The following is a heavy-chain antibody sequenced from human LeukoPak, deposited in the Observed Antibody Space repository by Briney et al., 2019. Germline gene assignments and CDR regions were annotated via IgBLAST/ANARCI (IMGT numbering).Heavy chain of an antibody. CDR2: IIPIFGTA. CDR1: GGTFSSYA. Sequence: ASVKVSCKASGGTFSSYAISWVRQAPGQGLEWMGGIIPIFGTANYAQKFQGRVTITADESTSTAYMELSSLRSEDTAVYYCARDYDFWSGYYKYWGQGTLVTVSS. V-gene: IGHV1-69*01. CDR3: ARDYDFWSGYYKY. D-gene: IGHD3-3*01. J-gene: IGHJ4*02.